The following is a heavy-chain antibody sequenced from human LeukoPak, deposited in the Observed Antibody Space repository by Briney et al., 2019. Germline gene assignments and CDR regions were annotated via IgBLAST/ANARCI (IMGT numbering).Heavy chain of an antibody. CDR2: INPSGGST. D-gene: IGHD2-2*01. CDR1: GYTFTSYY. J-gene: IGHJ4*02. V-gene: IGHV1-46*01. CDR3: ARDCRGRSTSCPSFDY. Sequence: ASVKVSCKASGYTFTSYYMHWVRQAPGQGLEWMGIINPSGGSTSYAQKFQGRVTMTRDMSTSTVYMELSSLRSEDTAVYYCARDCRGRSTSCPSFDYWGQGTLVTVSS.